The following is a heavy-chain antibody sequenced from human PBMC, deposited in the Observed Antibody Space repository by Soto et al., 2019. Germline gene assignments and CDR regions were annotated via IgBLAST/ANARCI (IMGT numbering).Heavy chain of an antibody. CDR1: GGSISSGDYY. V-gene: IGHV4-30-4*01. CDR3: ASLTGTTRGYYYYGMDV. D-gene: IGHD1-7*01. Sequence: QVQLQESGPGLVKPSQTLSLTCTVSGGSISSGDYYWSWIRQPPGKGLEWIGYIYYSGSTYYNPSLKSRVTISVDPSKNQFSLKLSSVTAADTAVYYCASLTGTTRGYYYYGMDVWGQGTTVTVSS. CDR2: IYYSGST. J-gene: IGHJ6*02.